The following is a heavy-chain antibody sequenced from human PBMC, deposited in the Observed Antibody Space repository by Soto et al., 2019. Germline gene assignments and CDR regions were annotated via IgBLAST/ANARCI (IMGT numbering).Heavy chain of an antibody. CDR1: GFTFNNYA. V-gene: IGHV3-23*01. CDR3: AKGAYGSGKNYFDY. J-gene: IGHJ4*02. D-gene: IGHD3-10*01. Sequence: GGSLRLSCTASGFTFNNYAMTWVRQAPGKGLEWVSGLSGSGGRTYYADSVKGRFTISRDNSKNTLFLQMNSLGAEDTAVYYCAKGAYGSGKNYFDYWGQGTLVTVSS. CDR2: LSGSGGRT.